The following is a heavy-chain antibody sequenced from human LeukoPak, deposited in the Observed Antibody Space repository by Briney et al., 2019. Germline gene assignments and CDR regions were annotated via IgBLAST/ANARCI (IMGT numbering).Heavy chain of an antibody. Sequence: SETLSLTCTVSGGSISSGSYYWSWIRQPAGKGLGWIGRIYTSGSTNYNPSLKSRVTISVDTSKNQFSLKLSSVTAADTAVYYCARFIVGATMGFDYWGQGTLVTVSS. CDR1: GGSISSGSYY. D-gene: IGHD1-26*01. J-gene: IGHJ4*02. CDR2: IYTSGST. V-gene: IGHV4-61*02. CDR3: ARFIVGATMGFDY.